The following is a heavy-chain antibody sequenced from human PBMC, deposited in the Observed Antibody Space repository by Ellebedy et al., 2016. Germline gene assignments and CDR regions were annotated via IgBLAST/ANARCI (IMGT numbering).Heavy chain of an antibody. V-gene: IGHV3-7*01. Sequence: GGSLRLSCVDSTSMFSVSWMSRARQAPGKGLEWLAHIKADGGDTSYAASVKGRFIVSRDNARKSLFLQMNSLRVEDTAVYYCTRGHYEIWGQGTLVTVSS. CDR1: TSMFSVSW. D-gene: IGHD3-22*01. CDR2: IKADGGDT. J-gene: IGHJ4*02. CDR3: TRGHYEI.